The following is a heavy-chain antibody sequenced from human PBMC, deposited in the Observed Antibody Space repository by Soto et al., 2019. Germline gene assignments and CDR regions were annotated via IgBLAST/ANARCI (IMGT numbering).Heavy chain of an antibody. CDR1: GFSLTTSGVG. CDR2: IYWDDDK. CDR3: AHHPYYGLGSYSFDY. V-gene: IGHV2-5*02. D-gene: IGHD3-10*01. Sequence: QITLKESGPTLVRPTQTLTLTCTFSGFSLTTSGVGVGWIRQPPGKALEWLAVIYWDDDKRYSSSLKSRLTITKDTSKNHVVLTTTNMDPVDTATYYCAHHPYYGLGSYSFDYWGQGTLVTVSS. J-gene: IGHJ4*02.